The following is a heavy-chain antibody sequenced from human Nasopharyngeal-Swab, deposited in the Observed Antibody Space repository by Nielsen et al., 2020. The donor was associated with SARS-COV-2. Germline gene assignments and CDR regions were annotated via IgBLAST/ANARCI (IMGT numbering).Heavy chain of an antibody. CDR3: ARGVWGSYRDYFDY. J-gene: IGHJ4*02. CDR2: ISSSSSTI. V-gene: IGHV3-48*01. Sequence: VRQAPGKGLEWVSYISSSSSTIYYADSVKGRFTISRDNAKNSLYLQMNSLRAEDTAVYYCARGVWGSYRDYFDYWGQGTLVTSPQ. D-gene: IGHD3-16*02.